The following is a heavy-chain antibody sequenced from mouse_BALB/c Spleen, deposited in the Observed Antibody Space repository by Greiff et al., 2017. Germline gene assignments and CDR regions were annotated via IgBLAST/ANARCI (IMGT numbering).Heavy chain of an antibody. CDR1: GYAFTNYL. J-gene: IGHJ4*01. V-gene: IGHV1-54*01. Sequence: VQLQQSGAELVRPGTSVKVSCKASGYAFTNYLIEWVKQRPGQGLEWIGVINPGSGGTNYNEKFKGKATLTADKSSSTAYMQLSSLTSDDSAVYFCARGGTGAMDYWGQGTSGTVSS. CDR2: INPGSGGT. D-gene: IGHD4-1*01. CDR3: ARGGTGAMDY.